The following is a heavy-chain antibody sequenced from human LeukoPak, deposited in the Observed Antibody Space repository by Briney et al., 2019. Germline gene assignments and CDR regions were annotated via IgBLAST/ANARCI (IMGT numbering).Heavy chain of an antibody. Sequence: ASVKVSCKASGYTFTDYYMHWVRQAPGQGLEWMGRINPNTGDTNYAQKFQGRVTMTTDTSISTAYMELNRLRSDDTAMYYCAREQHIVVLSAACDYWGQGTLVTVSS. CDR2: INPNTGDT. V-gene: IGHV1-2*02. D-gene: IGHD2-2*01. J-gene: IGHJ4*02. CDR1: GYTFTDYY. CDR3: AREQHIVVLSAACDY.